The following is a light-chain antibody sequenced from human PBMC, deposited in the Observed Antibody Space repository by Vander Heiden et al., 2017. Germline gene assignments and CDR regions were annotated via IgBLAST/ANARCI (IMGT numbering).Light chain of an antibody. J-gene: IGKJ4*01. CDR1: QSVSGGRY. V-gene: IGKV3-20*01. Sequence: ETVLPQSPGPLSLSPGRRAPLSCRASQSVSGGRYLAWYQQKPGQAPRLLIHDASTRATGIPDRFSGSGSGTDFTLTINRLESEDCAVYYCQQYGDSPLTFGGGTKVEIK. CDR2: DAS. CDR3: QQYGDSPLT.